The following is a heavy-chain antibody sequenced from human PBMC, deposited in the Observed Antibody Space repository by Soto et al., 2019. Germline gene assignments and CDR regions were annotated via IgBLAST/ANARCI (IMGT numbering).Heavy chain of an antibody. Sequence: GPSVKVSCKAAGGTFSRYAIKWVRQAPGQGLDCMGGIIPMFSAPTYAQNFQGRVTITADESTSTAYRELSRLRSEDTAVYYCARVRVVGATRLYYHYGLDVWGQGTTVTVSS. CDR1: GGTFSRYA. CDR2: IIPMFSAP. D-gene: IGHD1-26*01. CDR3: ARVRVVGATRLYYHYGLDV. J-gene: IGHJ6*02. V-gene: IGHV1-69*13.